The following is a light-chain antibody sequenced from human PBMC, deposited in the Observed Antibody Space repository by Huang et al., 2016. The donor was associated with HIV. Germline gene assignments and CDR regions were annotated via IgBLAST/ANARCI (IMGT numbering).Light chain of an antibody. V-gene: IGKV1-39*01. Sequence: DIQMTQSPSSLSASVGDRVTVTCRASQNIRSYLNWYQQKAGTAPRLRIYAASSLQRGFPSRFSGSGSGTDFTLTISSLQREDFATYYCQQSSNTPHTFGQGTKVEIK. CDR2: AAS. CDR1: QNIRSY. J-gene: IGKJ1*01. CDR3: QQSSNTPHT.